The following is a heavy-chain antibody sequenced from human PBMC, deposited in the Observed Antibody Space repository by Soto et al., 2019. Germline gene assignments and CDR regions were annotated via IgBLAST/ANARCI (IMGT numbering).Heavy chain of an antibody. CDR2: ISYDGSNK. D-gene: IGHD6-19*01. V-gene: IGHV3-30-3*01. Sequence: QVQLVESGGGVVQPGRSLRLSCAASGFTFSSYAMHWVRQAPGKGLEWVAVISYDGSNKYYADSVKGRFTISRDNSKKXLXXQMNSLRADDTAVYYCARHKEAVAGTEVLGSWFDPWGQGTLVTVSS. J-gene: IGHJ5*02. CDR1: GFTFSSYA. CDR3: ARHKEAVAGTEVLGSWFDP.